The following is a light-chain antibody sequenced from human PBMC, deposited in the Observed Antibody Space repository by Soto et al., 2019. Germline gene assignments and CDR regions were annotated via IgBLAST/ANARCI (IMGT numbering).Light chain of an antibody. Sequence: QSALTQPASVSGSPGQSITISCTGTSSDVGGYNYVSWYQQNPGKAPKLMIYEVTNRPSGVSTRFSGSKSGNTASLTISGLQAEDEADYYCGSYASSSTYVFGTGTKLTVL. CDR2: EVT. CDR3: GSYASSSTYV. CDR1: SSDVGGYNY. J-gene: IGLJ1*01. V-gene: IGLV2-14*01.